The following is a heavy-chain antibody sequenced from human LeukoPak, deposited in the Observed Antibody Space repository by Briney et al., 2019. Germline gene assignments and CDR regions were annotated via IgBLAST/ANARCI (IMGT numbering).Heavy chain of an antibody. Sequence: GGSLRLSCAASGLTFSSHWMHWVRQAPGKGLVWVSRITNDGSSTTYADSVKGRFTISRDNSKNTLYLQMNSLRAEDTAVYYCARDPDSYGPDYWGQGTLVTVSS. CDR1: GLTFSSHW. CDR3: ARDPDSYGPDY. D-gene: IGHD5-18*01. V-gene: IGHV3-74*01. CDR2: ITNDGSST. J-gene: IGHJ4*02.